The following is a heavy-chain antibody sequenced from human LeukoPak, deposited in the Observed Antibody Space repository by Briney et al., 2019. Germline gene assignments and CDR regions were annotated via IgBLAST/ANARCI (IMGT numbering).Heavy chain of an antibody. V-gene: IGHV1-2*02. D-gene: IGHD3-22*01. Sequence: ASVKVSCKTSGYTFSAFYIHWVRQVPGQGLEWMGWLRPDTGATNFAQNFLGRVTMTRDTSISTAYMELSRLRSDDTAVYYCARETFSSAIIDYWGQGTLVTVSS. J-gene: IGHJ4*02. CDR1: GYTFSAFY. CDR3: ARETFSSAIIDY. CDR2: LRPDTGAT.